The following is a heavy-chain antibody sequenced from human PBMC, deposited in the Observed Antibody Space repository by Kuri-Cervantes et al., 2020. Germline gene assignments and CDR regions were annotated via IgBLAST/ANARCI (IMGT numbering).Heavy chain of an antibody. CDR3: AKDWGNWGYGYYFDY. CDR1: GFTFDDYG. Sequence: GESLKISCAASGFTFDDYGMHWVRQAPGKGLEWVAVISYDGSNEYYADSVKGRFTISRDNSKNTLYLQLNSLRAEDTAMYYCAKDWGNWGYGYYFDYWGQGTLVTVSS. V-gene: IGHV3-30*18. D-gene: IGHD7-27*01. CDR2: ISYDGSNE. J-gene: IGHJ4*02.